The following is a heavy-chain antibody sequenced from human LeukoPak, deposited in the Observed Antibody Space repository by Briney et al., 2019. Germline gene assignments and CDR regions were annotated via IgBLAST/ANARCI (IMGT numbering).Heavy chain of an antibody. V-gene: IGHV1-8*01. J-gene: IGHJ4*02. Sequence: ASVKVSCKPSGYTFTSYDINWLRQATGQGLEWMGWMNPNSGNTGYAQKFQGRVTMTRNTSISTAYMELSSLRSEDTAVYYCARGVIAARPRRRRSGFDYWGQGTLVTVSS. CDR2: MNPNSGNT. D-gene: IGHD6-6*01. CDR3: ARGVIAARPRRRRSGFDY. CDR1: GYTFTSYD.